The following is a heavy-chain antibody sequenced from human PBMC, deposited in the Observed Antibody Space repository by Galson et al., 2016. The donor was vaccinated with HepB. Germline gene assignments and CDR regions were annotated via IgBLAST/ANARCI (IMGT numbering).Heavy chain of an antibody. CDR1: GFTFSSHW. V-gene: IGHV3-7*01. Sequence: SLRLSCATSGFTFSSHWMSWVRQAPGKGLEWVANIKPDGSEIYYVGSVKGRFTISRDNAKNSLWLQMNSLRGDDTAVYFCVREGSHRAGYSFDYWGQGTLVTVSS. CDR2: IKPDGSEI. J-gene: IGHJ4*02. CDR3: VREGSHRAGYSFDY. D-gene: IGHD5-24*01.